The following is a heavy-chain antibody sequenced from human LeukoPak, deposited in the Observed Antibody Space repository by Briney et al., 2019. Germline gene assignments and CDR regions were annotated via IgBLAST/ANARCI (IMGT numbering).Heavy chain of an antibody. J-gene: IGHJ4*02. V-gene: IGHV3-23*01. CDR1: GFTFGSYA. Sequence: GGSLRLSCAASGFTFGSYAMSWVRRAPGKGLEWVSAISGSGGSTYYADSVKGRFTISRDNSKNTLYLQMNSLRAEDTAVYYCAKPRLKSGYYLFDYWGQGTLVTVSS. CDR3: AKPRLKSGYYLFDY. D-gene: IGHD3-22*01. CDR2: ISGSGGST.